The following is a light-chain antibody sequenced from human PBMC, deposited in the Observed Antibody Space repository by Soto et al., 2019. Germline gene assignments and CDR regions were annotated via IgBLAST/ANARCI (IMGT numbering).Light chain of an antibody. J-gene: IGLJ1*01. V-gene: IGLV2-14*03. CDR2: DVS. CDR1: SSDVGGYNS. Sequence: LTQPESVCGSPGQSITISCTGTSSDVGGYNSVSWYQHRPGKAPKLLIYDVSSRSSGVSSRFSGSKSDNTASLTISGLQAEDEADYYCLSYTTTNTYVFGSGTKVTVL. CDR3: LSYTTTNTYV.